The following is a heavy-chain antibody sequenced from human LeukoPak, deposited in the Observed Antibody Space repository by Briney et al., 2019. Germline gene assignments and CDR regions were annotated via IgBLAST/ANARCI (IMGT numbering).Heavy chain of an antibody. D-gene: IGHD3-22*01. V-gene: IGHV1-2*02. CDR2: INPNSGGT. CDR3: ARDLPYYDSSGYYSGY. Sequence: ASVKVSCKASGYTFTSYGISWVRQAPGQGLEWMGWINPNSGGTNYAQKFQGRVTMTRDTSIGTAYMELSRLGSDDTAVYYCARDLPYYDSSGYYSGYWGQGTLVTVSS. CDR1: GYTFTSYG. J-gene: IGHJ4*02.